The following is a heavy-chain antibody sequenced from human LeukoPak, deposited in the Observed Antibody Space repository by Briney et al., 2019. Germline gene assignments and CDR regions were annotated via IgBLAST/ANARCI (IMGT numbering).Heavy chain of an antibody. V-gene: IGHV4-59*01. Sequence: SETLSLTCTVSGGSISSYYWSWIRQPPGKGLEWIGYIYYSGSTNYNPSLKSRVTISVDTSKNQFSLKLSSVTAADTAVYYCARERFDSFDNYYYYGMDVWGQGTTVTVSS. CDR2: IYYSGST. J-gene: IGHJ6*02. CDR3: ARERFDSFDNYYYYGMDV. D-gene: IGHD3-10*01. CDR1: GGSISSYY.